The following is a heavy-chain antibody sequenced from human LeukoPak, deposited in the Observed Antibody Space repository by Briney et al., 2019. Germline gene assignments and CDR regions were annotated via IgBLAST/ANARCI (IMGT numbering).Heavy chain of an antibody. CDR2: ISGSSSYI. CDR3: ARAHNWIYGSFDF. CDR1: GFTFSSYS. V-gene: IGHV3-21*06. D-gene: IGHD1-20*01. J-gene: IGHJ4*02. Sequence: GGSLRLSCAASGFTFSSYSMNWVRQAPGKGLEWVSSISGSSSYIYYADSVKGRFTISRDNAKNSLYLQMNSLRAEDTAVYYCARAHNWIYGSFDFWGQGTLVTVSS.